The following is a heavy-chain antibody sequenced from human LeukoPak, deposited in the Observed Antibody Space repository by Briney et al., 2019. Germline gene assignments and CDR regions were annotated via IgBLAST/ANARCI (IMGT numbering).Heavy chain of an antibody. CDR3: ARGWGRAYYYDSSGHDAFDI. CDR1: GGSISSGGYY. Sequence: SQTLSLTCTVSGGSISSGGYYWSWIRQHPGKGLEWIGYIYYSGSTYYNPSLKSRVTISVDTSKNQFSLKLSSVTAADTAVYDCARGWGRAYYYDSSGHDAFDIWGQGTMVTVSS. V-gene: IGHV4-31*03. CDR2: IYYSGST. J-gene: IGHJ3*02. D-gene: IGHD3-22*01.